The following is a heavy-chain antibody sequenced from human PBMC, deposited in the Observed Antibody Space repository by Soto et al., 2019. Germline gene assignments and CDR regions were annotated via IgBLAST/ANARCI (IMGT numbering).Heavy chain of an antibody. CDR3: ARDGRSIVGPTRSDAFDI. D-gene: IGHD1-26*01. Sequence: PSETLSLTCAVSGGSISSGGYSWSWIRQPPGKGLEWIGYIYHSGSTYYNPSLKSRVTISVDRSKNQFSLKLSSVTAADTAVYYCARDGRSIVGPTRSDAFDIWGQGTMVTVSS. CDR2: IYHSGST. J-gene: IGHJ3*02. V-gene: IGHV4-30-2*01. CDR1: GGSISSGGYS.